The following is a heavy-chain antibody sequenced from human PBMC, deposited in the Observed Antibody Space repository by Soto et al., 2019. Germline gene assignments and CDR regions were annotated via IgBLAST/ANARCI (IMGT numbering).Heavy chain of an antibody. CDR3: ARVGYCSSTSCYGDDAFDI. V-gene: IGHV1-2*04. Sequence: QVRLVQSGAEVKKPGASVKVSCKASGYTFTGYYMHWVRQAPGQGLEWMGWINPNSGGTNYAQKFQGWVTMTRDTSISTAYMELSRLRSDDTAVYYCARVGYCSSTSCYGDDAFDIWGQGTMVTVSS. J-gene: IGHJ3*02. CDR1: GYTFTGYY. CDR2: INPNSGGT. D-gene: IGHD2-2*01.